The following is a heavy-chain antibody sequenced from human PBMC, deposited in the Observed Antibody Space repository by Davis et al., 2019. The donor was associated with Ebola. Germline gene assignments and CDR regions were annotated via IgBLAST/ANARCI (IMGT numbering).Heavy chain of an antibody. V-gene: IGHV4-59*08. J-gene: IGHJ1*01. CDR3: ARGGYSSGWYPVVRYFQH. CDR1: GCSISSYY. Sequence: MPSETLSLTCTVSGCSISSYYWRWIRQPPGKGLEWIGYIYYSGSTNYNPSLKSRVTISVDTSKNQFSLKLSSVTAADTAVYYCARGGYSSGWYPVVRYFQHWGQGTLVTVSS. D-gene: IGHD6-19*01. CDR2: IYYSGST.